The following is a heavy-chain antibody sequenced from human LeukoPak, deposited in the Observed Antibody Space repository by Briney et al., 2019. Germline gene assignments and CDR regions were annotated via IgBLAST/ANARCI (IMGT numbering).Heavy chain of an antibody. V-gene: IGHV4-59*01. CDR1: GGSISSYY. Sequence: PSETLSLTCTVFGGSISSYYWSWIRQPPGKGLEWIGYIYYSGSTNYNPSLKSRVTISVDTSKNQFSLKLSSVTAADTAVYYCARWGIAAAGTWDWGQGTLVTVSS. CDR3: ARWGIAAAGTWD. D-gene: IGHD6-13*01. J-gene: IGHJ4*02. CDR2: IYYSGST.